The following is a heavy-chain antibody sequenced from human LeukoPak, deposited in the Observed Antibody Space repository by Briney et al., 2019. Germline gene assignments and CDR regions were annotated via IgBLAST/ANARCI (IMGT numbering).Heavy chain of an antibody. V-gene: IGHV1-2*02. Sequence: ASVKVSCKASGGTLSSYSISWVRQAPGQGLEWMGWINPNSGGTNYAQKFQGRVTMTRDTSISTAYMELSRLRSDDTAVYYCARHYYDSSASDYWGQGTLVTVSS. CDR2: INPNSGGT. D-gene: IGHD3-22*01. J-gene: IGHJ4*02. CDR3: ARHYYDSSASDY. CDR1: GGTLSSYS.